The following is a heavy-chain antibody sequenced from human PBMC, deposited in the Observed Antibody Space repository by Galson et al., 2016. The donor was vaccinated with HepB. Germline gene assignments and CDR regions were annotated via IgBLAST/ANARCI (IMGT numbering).Heavy chain of an antibody. Sequence: SLRLSCAASGFTFSAYWMSCLRQAPGKGLEWVANIKDDGGEKYYVDSVKGRFTISRDNAKNSLYLQMNSLRAEDTAVYYCARFTRRIAGDYWGQGTLVTVSS. D-gene: IGHD2-15*01. V-gene: IGHV3-7*03. J-gene: IGHJ4*02. CDR2: IKDDGGEK. CDR1: GFTFSAYW. CDR3: ARFTRRIAGDY.